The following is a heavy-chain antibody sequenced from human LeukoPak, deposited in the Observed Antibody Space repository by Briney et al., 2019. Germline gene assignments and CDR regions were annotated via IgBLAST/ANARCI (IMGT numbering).Heavy chain of an antibody. D-gene: IGHD1-26*01. Sequence: GGSLRLSCAASGFTFSNYGMNWVRQAPGKGLEWVAFMRFDGNNQYYADSVKGLFTISRDNSKNTLYLQMNSLRPEDTAVYYCAQGGGYSGWGQGTLVTVSS. CDR3: AQGGGYSG. V-gene: IGHV3-30*02. CDR1: GFTFSNYG. CDR2: MRFDGNNQ. J-gene: IGHJ4*02.